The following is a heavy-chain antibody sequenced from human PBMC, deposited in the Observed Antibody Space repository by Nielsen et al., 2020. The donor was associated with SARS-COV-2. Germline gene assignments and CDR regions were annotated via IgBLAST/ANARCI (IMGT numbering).Heavy chain of an antibody. Sequence: ASVKVSCKASGYTFSNYAMHWVRQAPGQRLELMGWINAGYGNTKYSQKFQGRVTITRDTSASTAYLELSSLRSEDTAVYFCAREGGSWSFDYWGQGTLVTVSS. CDR1: GYTFSNYA. CDR2: INAGYGNT. J-gene: IGHJ4*02. V-gene: IGHV1-3*01. CDR3: AREGGSWSFDY. D-gene: IGHD6-13*01.